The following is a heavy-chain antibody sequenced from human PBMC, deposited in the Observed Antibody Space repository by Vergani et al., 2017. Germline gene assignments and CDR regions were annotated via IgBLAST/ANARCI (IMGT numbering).Heavy chain of an antibody. CDR3: ARDQRDIVVVVAATHWFDP. Sequence: QVQLVQSGAEVKKPGSSVKVSCKASGGTFSSYAISWVRQAPGQGLEWMGWINTNTGNPTYAQGFTGRFVFSLDPSVSTAYLQISSLKAEDTAVYYCARDQRDIVVVVAATHWFDPWGQGTLVTVSS. J-gene: IGHJ5*02. CDR1: GGTFSSYA. V-gene: IGHV7-4-1*02. CDR2: INTNTGNP. D-gene: IGHD2-15*01.